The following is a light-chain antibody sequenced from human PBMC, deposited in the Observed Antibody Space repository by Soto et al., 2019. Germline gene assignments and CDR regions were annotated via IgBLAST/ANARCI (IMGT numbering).Light chain of an antibody. CDR2: DAS. Sequence: DIQMTQSPSTLSASVGDRVTITCRASQPISSWLAWYQQKPGKAPDLLIYDASSLQDGVPSRFSGRGSGTEFTLTISSLQPDDFATYFCQQYITFPYTFGQGTKLEIK. CDR1: QPISSW. CDR3: QQYITFPYT. V-gene: IGKV1-5*01. J-gene: IGKJ2*01.